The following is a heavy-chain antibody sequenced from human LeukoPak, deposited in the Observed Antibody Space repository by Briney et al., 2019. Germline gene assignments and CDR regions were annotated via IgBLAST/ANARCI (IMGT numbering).Heavy chain of an antibody. CDR2: INSDGSST. J-gene: IGHJ5*02. V-gene: IGHV3-74*01. CDR1: GFSFSNYW. D-gene: IGHD2-21*01. CDR3: ARDGVEFYNWFDP. Sequence: PGGSLRLSCAASGFSFSNYWMHWVRQAPGKGLVWVSRINSDGSSTTYADSVKGRFTISRDNAKNTLYLQMNSLRAEDTAVYYCARDGVEFYNWFDPWGQGTLATVSS.